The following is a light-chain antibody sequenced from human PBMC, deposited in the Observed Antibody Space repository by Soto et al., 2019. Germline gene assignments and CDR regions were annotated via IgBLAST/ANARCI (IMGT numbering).Light chain of an antibody. CDR3: QQYAAPPVT. Sequence: EIVLTQSPGTLSLSPGDGASLSCGASQSVSNNYLAWYQQKPGRAPRLLVYGASTRATGIPDRFSGSGSGTDFILSISGLEPEDFAVYYCQQYAAPPVTFGQGTRLEI. CDR1: QSVSNNY. J-gene: IGKJ5*01. CDR2: GAS. V-gene: IGKV3-20*01.